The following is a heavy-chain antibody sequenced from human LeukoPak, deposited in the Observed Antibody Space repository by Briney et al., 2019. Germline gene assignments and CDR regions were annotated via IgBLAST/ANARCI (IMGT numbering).Heavy chain of an antibody. V-gene: IGHV4-39*02. CDR2: IYYSGST. CDR1: GGSISSSGYY. CDR3: ARLGYCSSASCGPLDY. J-gene: IGHJ4*02. D-gene: IGHD2-2*01. Sequence: SETLSLTCTVSGGSISSSGYYWGWIRQPPGKGLEWIGNIYYSGSTYYNPSLKSRVTISVDTSKKHFSLKLNSVTAADTALYYCARLGYCSSASCGPLDYWGQGTLVTVSS.